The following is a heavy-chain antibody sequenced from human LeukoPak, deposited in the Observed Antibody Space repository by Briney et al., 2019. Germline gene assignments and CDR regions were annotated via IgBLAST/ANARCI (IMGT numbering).Heavy chain of an antibody. D-gene: IGHD4-17*01. CDR2: INPNSGGT. J-gene: IGHJ5*02. Sequence: ASVKVSCKASGYTFTGYYMHWVRQAPGQGLEWMGWINPNSGGTNYAQKFQGRVTMTRDTSISTAYMELSRLRSDDTAVYYCARASNTVTTRDENWFDPWGQGTLVTVSS. CDR3: ARASNTVTTRDENWFDP. V-gene: IGHV1-2*02. CDR1: GYTFTGYY.